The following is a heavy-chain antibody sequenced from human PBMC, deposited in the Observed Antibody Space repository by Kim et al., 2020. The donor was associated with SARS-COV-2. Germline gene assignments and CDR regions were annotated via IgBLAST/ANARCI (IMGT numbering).Heavy chain of an antibody. CDR2: IHYSGRT. V-gene: IGHV4-39*01. D-gene: IGHD3-22*01. Sequence: SETLSLTCTVSGDSISSSNYYWGWIRQPPGKGLEWIGSIHYSGRTYYNPSLMSRLIISVDTSKNQFSLKLSSLTAADTAVYYCASLYYYDSSGLDYWGQG. CDR1: GDSISSSNYY. CDR3: ASLYYYDSSGLDY. J-gene: IGHJ4*02.